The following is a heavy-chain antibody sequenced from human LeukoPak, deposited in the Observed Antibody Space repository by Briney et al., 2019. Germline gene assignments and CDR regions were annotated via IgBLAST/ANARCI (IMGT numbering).Heavy chain of an antibody. Sequence: ASVKVSCKASGGTFSSYAISWVRQAPGKGLEWMGGIIPIFGTANYAQKFQGRVTISADESTSTAYMELSSLRSEDTAVYYCAGMKTFNYDFWSGYYTGYYYYGMDVWGQGTTVTVSS. CDR2: IIPIFGTA. V-gene: IGHV1-69*13. J-gene: IGHJ6*02. CDR3: AGMKTFNYDFWSGYYTGYYYYGMDV. CDR1: GGTFSSYA. D-gene: IGHD3-3*01.